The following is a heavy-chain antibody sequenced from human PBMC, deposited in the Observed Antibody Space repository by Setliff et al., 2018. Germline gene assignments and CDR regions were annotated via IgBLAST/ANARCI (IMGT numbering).Heavy chain of an antibody. Sequence: PGGSLRLSCVASGFNLHVYTMEWVRQAPGKGLEWVSYISSSSSTIYYADSVKGRFTISRDNAKNSLYLQMNSLRAEDTAVYYCARVYSGYDPNHYFDYWGQGTLVTVSS. V-gene: IGHV3-48*01. D-gene: IGHD5-12*01. J-gene: IGHJ4*02. CDR1: GFNLHVYT. CDR2: ISSSSSTI. CDR3: ARVYSGYDPNHYFDY.